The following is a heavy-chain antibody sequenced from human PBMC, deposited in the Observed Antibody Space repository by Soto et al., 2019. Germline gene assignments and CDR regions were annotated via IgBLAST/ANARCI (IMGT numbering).Heavy chain of an antibody. Sequence: ASATISSTASKGTFSSYTIRWVRPAPGQGLEWMGRIIPILGIANYAQKFQGRVTITADKSTSTAYMELSSLRSEDTAVYYCARDVTWGTGTTVRFDPWGQETLVTVSS. CDR1: KGTFSSYT. D-gene: IGHD1-7*01. V-gene: IGHV1-69*04. J-gene: IGHJ5*02. CDR3: ARDVTWGTGTTVRFDP. CDR2: IIPILGIA.